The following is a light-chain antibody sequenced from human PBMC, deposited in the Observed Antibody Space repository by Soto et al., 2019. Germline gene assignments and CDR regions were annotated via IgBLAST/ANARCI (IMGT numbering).Light chain of an antibody. J-gene: IGKJ1*01. CDR2: TVS. CDR3: QKCGSSNWK. V-gene: IGKV3-20*01. Sequence: EVLLTHSAFTLSLSPGDTSTLSCRASQTISINFLAWYQQKPGQAPRLLIYTVSTRATGVPDRFSGSGSGKDLTITITRMETDDFEVYYCQKCGSSNWKFGQGTKVDIK. CDR1: QTISINF.